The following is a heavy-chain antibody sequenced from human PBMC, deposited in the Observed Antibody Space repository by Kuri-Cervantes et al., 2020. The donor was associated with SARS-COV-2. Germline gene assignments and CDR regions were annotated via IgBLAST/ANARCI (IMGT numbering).Heavy chain of an antibody. J-gene: IGHJ6*03. D-gene: IGHD3-10*01. Sequence: SVKVSCKASGYTFTGYYMHWVRQAPGQGLEWMGGIIPIFGTANYAQKFQGRATITADESTSTAYMELSSLRSEDTAVYYCARDASGAYYYYYYMDVWGKGTTVTVSS. V-gene: IGHV1-69*13. CDR3: ARDASGAYYYYYYMDV. CDR1: GYTFTGYY. CDR2: IIPIFGTA.